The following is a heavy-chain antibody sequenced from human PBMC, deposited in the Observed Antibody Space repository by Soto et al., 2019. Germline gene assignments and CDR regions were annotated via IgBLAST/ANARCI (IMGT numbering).Heavy chain of an antibody. CDR3: ARGRLLWFGERSSYNWFDP. J-gene: IGHJ5*02. CDR1: GGSISSGGYS. Sequence: QLQLQESGSGLVKPSQTLSLTCAVSGGSISSGGYSWSWIRQPPGKGLEWIGYIYHSGSTYYNPSLKSRVTISVDRSKNQFSLKLSSVTAADTAVYYCARGRLLWFGERSSYNWFDPWGQGTLVTVSS. D-gene: IGHD3-10*01. V-gene: IGHV4-30-2*01. CDR2: IYHSGST.